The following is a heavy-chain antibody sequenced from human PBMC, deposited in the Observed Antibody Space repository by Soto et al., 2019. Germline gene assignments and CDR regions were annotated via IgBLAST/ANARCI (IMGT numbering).Heavy chain of an antibody. CDR3: ARVVPGQPLGTLNWFDH. J-gene: IGHJ5*02. Sequence: QVQLVQSGAEVKKPWSSVKVSCKASGGTVSSYAISWVRQAPGQGLEWMAGIIPIFGTANYAQKFQGRVTITADESPRTAYMELSSLSSEDTAVYYCARVVPGQPLGTLNWFDHWGQGPLVTVSS. CDR2: IIPIFGTA. V-gene: IGHV1-69*01. CDR1: GGTVSSYA. D-gene: IGHD6-13*01.